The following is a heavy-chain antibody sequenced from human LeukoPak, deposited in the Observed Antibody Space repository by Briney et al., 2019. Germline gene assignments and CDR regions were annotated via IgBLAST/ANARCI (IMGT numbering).Heavy chain of an antibody. CDR2: IIPIFGTA. D-gene: IGHD6-6*01. Sequence: GASVKVSCKASGYTFTSYAMHWVRQAPGQGLEWMGGIIPIFGTANYAQKFQGRVTITADESTSTAYMELSSLRSEDTAVYYCARAYSSSYWFDPWGQGTLVTVSS. V-gene: IGHV1-69*13. CDR1: GYTFTSYA. J-gene: IGHJ5*02. CDR3: ARAYSSSYWFDP.